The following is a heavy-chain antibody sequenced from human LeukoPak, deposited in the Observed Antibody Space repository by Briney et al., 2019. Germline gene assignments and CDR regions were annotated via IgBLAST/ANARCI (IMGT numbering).Heavy chain of an antibody. CDR3: AKLNSYGDY. CDR1: GFTFSNHG. D-gene: IGHD5-18*01. V-gene: IGHV3-23*01. Sequence: GGSLRLSCAVSGFTFSNHGMSWVRQAPGKGLEWVSTISGNGGSTYYADSVKGRFTISGDNSKNMVYLQMDSLRAEDTAAYYCAKLNSYGDYWGQGTLVTISS. J-gene: IGHJ4*02. CDR2: ISGNGGST.